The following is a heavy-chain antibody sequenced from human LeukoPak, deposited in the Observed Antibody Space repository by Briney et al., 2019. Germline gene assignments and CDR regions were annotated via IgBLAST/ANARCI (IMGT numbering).Heavy chain of an antibody. CDR2: ISPDGQET. Sequence: GGSLRLSCAGSGFTFGTYAMSWVRQAPGMGLEWVSTISPDGQETYYADSVEGRFTISRDNSKNSLYLQMNSLRAEDTAVYYCASEPYYSIVYRLAHWGQGPGVIVTA. J-gene: IGHJ4*02. V-gene: IGHV3-23*01. D-gene: IGHD3-22*01. CDR3: ASEPYYSIVYRLAH. CDR1: GFTFGTYA.